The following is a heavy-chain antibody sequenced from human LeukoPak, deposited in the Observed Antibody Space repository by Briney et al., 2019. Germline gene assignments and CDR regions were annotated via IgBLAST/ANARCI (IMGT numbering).Heavy chain of an antibody. V-gene: IGHV3-11*01. CDR1: GFTFGDYY. CDR2: ISSSGSTI. Sequence: GGSLRLSCVASGFTFGDYYMSWIRQAPGKGPEWGSYISSSGSTIYYADSVKGRFTISRDNAKKSLFLQMSSLRAEDTAVYYCSFSMVRGVIGTYYFDYWGQGTLVTVSS. CDR3: SFSMVRGVIGTYYFDY. J-gene: IGHJ4*02. D-gene: IGHD3-10*01.